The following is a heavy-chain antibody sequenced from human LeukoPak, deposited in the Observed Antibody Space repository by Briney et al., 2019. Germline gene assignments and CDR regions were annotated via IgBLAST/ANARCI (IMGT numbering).Heavy chain of an antibody. CDR2: INTRGSNT. Sequence: GEPLKISCKGSGYSFTSYWITWVRQMPGKGLEWMGRINTRGSNTNYSPSFQGHVPISADKSITTAFLQWTSLKASDTAMYYCARSLYYGSGRPQYNWFDTWGQGTLVSVST. CDR3: ARSLYYGSGRPQYNWFDT. D-gene: IGHD3-10*01. CDR1: GYSFTSYW. V-gene: IGHV5-10-1*01. J-gene: IGHJ5*02.